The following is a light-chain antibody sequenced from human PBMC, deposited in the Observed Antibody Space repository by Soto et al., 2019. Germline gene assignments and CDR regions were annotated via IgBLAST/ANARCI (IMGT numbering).Light chain of an antibody. V-gene: IGKV2-30*01. CDR1: QSLIYSDGNTY. CDR2: KVS. Sequence: DVVMTQSPLSLPVTLGQPASISCRSSQSLIYSDGNTYLNWFQQRPGQSPRRLIYKVSNRDSGVPDRFSGSGSGTDFTLKINRVEAEDVGVYYCMQGTRWPWTFGQGTKVEIK. J-gene: IGKJ1*01. CDR3: MQGTRWPWT.